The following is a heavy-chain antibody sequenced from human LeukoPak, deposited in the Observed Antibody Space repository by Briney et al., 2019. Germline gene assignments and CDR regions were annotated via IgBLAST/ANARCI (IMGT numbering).Heavy chain of an antibody. CDR3: AKSVAIYFYYGLDV. CDR1: GFTFSNYA. J-gene: IGHJ6*02. V-gene: IGHV3-7*03. D-gene: IGHD3-3*01. Sequence: GGSLRLSCAASGFTFSNYAMSWVRQAPGKGLEWVANIKQDGSEKCYVDSVKGRFTISRDNAKNSLYLQMNSLRAEDTAPYYCAKSVAIYFYYGLDVWGQGTTVAVSS. CDR2: IKQDGSEK.